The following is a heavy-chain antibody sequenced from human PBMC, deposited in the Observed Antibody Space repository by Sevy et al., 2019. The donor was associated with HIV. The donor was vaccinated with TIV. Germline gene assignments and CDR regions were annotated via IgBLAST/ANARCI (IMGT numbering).Heavy chain of an antibody. J-gene: IGHJ3*01. CDR2: LNQDGSQK. CDR3: ARLTRYNILTGSRVGTDGLDF. D-gene: IGHD3-9*01. V-gene: IGHV3-7*01. CDR1: GFTFTNYY. Sequence: GGSLRLSCTASGFTFTNYYMSWVRQAPGKGLEWVANLNQDGSQKYYVDSVKGRFTISRDNPKNSMYLQMNGLRAEDSAVYYCARLTRYNILTGSRVGTDGLDFWGQGTMVTVSS.